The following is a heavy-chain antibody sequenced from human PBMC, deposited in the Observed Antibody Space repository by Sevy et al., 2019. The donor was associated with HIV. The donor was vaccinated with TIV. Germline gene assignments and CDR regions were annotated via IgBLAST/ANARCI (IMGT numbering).Heavy chain of an antibody. D-gene: IGHD3-3*01. J-gene: IGHJ4*02. CDR1: GFTFDDYA. CDR2: ISWNSGSI. CDR3: AKVIGGLVDFWSGCLDY. V-gene: IGHV3-9*01. Sequence: GGSLRLSCAASGFTFDDYAMHWVRQAPGKGLEWVSGISWNSGSIGYADSVKGRFTISRDNAKNSLYLQMNSLRAEDTALYYCAKVIGGLVDFWSGCLDYWGQGTLVTVSS.